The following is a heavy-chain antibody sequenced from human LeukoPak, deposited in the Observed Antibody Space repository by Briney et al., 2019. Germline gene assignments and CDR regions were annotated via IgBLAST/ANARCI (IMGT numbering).Heavy chain of an antibody. CDR3: ARVLRRTSAFDP. V-gene: IGHV1-69*04. CDR2: IIPILGIA. J-gene: IGHJ5*02. D-gene: IGHD2-2*01. CDR1: GGTFSSYA. Sequence: SVKVSCKASGGTFSSYAISWVRQAPGQGPEWMGRIIPILGIANYAQKFQGRVTITADKSTSTAYMELRSLRSDDTAVYYCARVLRRTSAFDPWGQGTLVTVSS.